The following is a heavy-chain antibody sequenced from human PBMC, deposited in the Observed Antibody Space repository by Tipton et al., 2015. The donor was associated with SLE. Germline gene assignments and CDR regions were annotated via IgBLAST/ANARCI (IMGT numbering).Heavy chain of an antibody. D-gene: IGHD3-10*01. V-gene: IGHV4-34*01. CDR2: INHSGST. J-gene: IGHJ6*03. Sequence: TLSLTCAVYAGSFSDYYWSWIRQPPGKGLEWIGEINHSGSTNYSPSLKSRVTISVDTSKNQFSLKLSSVTAADTAVYYCARDYLPGGYYYYMDVWGKGTTVTVSS. CDR3: ARDYLPGGYYYYMDV. CDR1: AGSFSDYY.